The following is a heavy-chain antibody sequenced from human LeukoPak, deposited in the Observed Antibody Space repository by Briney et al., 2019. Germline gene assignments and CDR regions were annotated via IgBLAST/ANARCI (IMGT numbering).Heavy chain of an antibody. V-gene: IGHV3-7*05. CDR2: IKHDGSET. D-gene: IGHD5-12*01. CDR1: GFTFSSTW. J-gene: IGHJ4*02. CDR3: ARGSGYSGYGFDY. Sequence: GGSLRLSCAASGFTFSSTWMNWVRQAPGKGLEWVANIKHDGSETNYVDSVKGRFTTSRDNSKNTLYLQMNSLRAEDTAVYYCARGSGYSGYGFDYWGQGTLVTVSS.